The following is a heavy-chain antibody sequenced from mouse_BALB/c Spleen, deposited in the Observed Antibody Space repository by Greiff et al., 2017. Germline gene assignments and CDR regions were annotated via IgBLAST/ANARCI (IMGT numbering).Heavy chain of an antibody. CDR3: ARHRTYGSSYYYAMDY. CDR1: GFTFSSYG. D-gene: IGHD1-1*01. V-gene: IGHV5-6*01. J-gene: IGHJ4*01. Sequence: EVQRVESGGDLVKPGGSLKLSCAASGFTFSSYGMSWVRQTPDKRLEWVATISSGGSYTYYPDSVKGRFTISRDNAKNTLYLQMSSLKSEDTAMYYCARHRTYGSSYYYAMDYWGQGTSVTVSS. CDR2: ISSGGSYT.